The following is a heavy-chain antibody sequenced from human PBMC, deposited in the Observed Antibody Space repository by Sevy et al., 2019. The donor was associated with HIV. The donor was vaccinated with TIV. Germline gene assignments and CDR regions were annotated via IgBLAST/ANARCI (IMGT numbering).Heavy chain of an antibody. J-gene: IGHJ4*02. CDR3: ARWIGQQLAVSFDY. CDR1: GYTFTRYG. Sequence: ASVKVSCKASGYTFTRYGINWVRQAPGQGPEWMGWINTNTGNPTYDQGFTGRFVFSLDTAASTASLVIRSLKTDDTAIYYCARWIGQQLAVSFDYWGQGTLVTVSS. V-gene: IGHV7-4-1*02. CDR2: INTNTGNP. D-gene: IGHD6-13*01.